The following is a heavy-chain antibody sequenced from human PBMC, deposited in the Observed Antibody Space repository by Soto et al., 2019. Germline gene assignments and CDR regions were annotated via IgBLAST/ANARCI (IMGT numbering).Heavy chain of an antibody. D-gene: IGHD3-22*01. CDR3: ARDLLWVSSGYYRGYYYGMDF. CDR1: GFTFSSYG. V-gene: IGHV3-33*01. J-gene: IGHJ6*02. CDR2: IWYDGSNK. Sequence: PGGSLRLSCAASGFTFSSYGMHWVRQAPGKGLEWVAVIWYDGSNKYYADSVKGRFTISRDNSKNTLYLQMNSLRAEDTAVYYCARDLLWVSSGYYRGYYYGMDFWGQGTTVTVSS.